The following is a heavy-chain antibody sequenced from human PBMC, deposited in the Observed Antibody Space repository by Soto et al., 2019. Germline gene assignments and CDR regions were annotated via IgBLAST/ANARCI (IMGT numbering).Heavy chain of an antibody. CDR1: GGSFSGYY. J-gene: IGHJ6*02. V-gene: IGHV4-34*01. CDR2: INHSGST. Sequence: SETLSLTCAVYGGSFSGYYWSWIRQPPGKGLEWIGEINHSGSTNYNPSLKSRVTISVDTSKNQFSLKLSSVTAADTAVYYCARVRSMTTVKNNYYYYGMDVCGRGTTVTVSS. CDR3: ARVRSMTTVKNNYYYYGMDV. D-gene: IGHD4-4*01.